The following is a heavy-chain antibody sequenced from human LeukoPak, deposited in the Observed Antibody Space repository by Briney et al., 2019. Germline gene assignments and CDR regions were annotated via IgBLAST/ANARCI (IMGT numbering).Heavy chain of an antibody. J-gene: IGHJ2*01. D-gene: IGHD1-26*01. CDR1: GFTFSSYA. Sequence: GSLRLSCAASGFTFSSYAMSWIRQPPGKGLEWIGEITHSGSTNDNPSLKSRVTISVDKSKNQFSLKLSSVTAADTAVYYCARALVVGTTTAPWYFDLWGRGTLVTVSS. CDR3: ARALVVGTTTAPWYFDL. CDR2: ITHSGST. V-gene: IGHV4-34*01.